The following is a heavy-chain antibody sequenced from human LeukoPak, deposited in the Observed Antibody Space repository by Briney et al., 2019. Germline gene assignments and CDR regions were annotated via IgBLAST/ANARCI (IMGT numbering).Heavy chain of an antibody. CDR3: ARDREQWLVPFDY. J-gene: IGHJ4*02. CDR1: GFTFSSYG. D-gene: IGHD6-19*01. CDR2: IWYDGSNK. Sequence: GGSLRLSCAASGFTFSSYGMHWVRQAPGKGLEWVAVIWYDGSNKYYADSVKGRFTISRDSSRNTLYLQMNSLRAEDTAVYYCARDREQWLVPFDYWGQGTLVTVSS. V-gene: IGHV3-33*08.